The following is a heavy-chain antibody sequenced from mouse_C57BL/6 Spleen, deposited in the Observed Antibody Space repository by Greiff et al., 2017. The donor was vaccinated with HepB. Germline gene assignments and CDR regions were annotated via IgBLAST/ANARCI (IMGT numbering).Heavy chain of an antibody. J-gene: IGHJ4*01. CDR2: IDPENGDT. Sequence: EVQLQQSGAELVRPGASVKLSCTASGFNIKDDYMHWVKQRPEQGLEWIGWIDPENGDTEYASKFQGKATITADTSYNTAYLQLSSLTSEDTAVYYWTVIYYGGGMDYWGQGTSVTVSS. CDR1: GFNIKDDY. D-gene: IGHD2-13*01. CDR3: TVIYYGGGMDY. V-gene: IGHV14-4*01.